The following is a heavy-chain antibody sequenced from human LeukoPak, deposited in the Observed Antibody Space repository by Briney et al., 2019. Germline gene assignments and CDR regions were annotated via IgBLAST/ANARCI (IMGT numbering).Heavy chain of an antibody. CDR3: ARDGSGRVPEMSAPDY. D-gene: IGHD3-10*01. V-gene: IGHV3-48*01. Sequence: GGSLRLSCAASVFTFSSYSMNWVRQAPGKGLEWVSYINSSSRSIYYADSVKGRFTISRDNAKNSLFLQMNSLRAEDTAVYYCARDGSGRVPEMSAPDYWGQGTLVTVSS. CDR2: INSSSRSI. CDR1: VFTFSSYS. J-gene: IGHJ4*02.